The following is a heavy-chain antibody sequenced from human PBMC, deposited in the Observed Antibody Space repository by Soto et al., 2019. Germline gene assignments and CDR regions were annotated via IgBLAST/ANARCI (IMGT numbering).Heavy chain of an antibody. CDR2: IYYSGST. V-gene: IGHV4-30-4*01. Sequence: SETLSLTCTVSGGSISSGDYYWSWIRQPPGKCLEWIGYIYYSGSTYYNPSLKSRVTISVDTSKNQFSLKLSSVTAADTAVYYCARARITMIVVAAYDAFDIWGQGTMVTVS. J-gene: IGHJ3*02. D-gene: IGHD3-22*01. CDR1: GGSISSGDYY. CDR3: ARARITMIVVAAYDAFDI.